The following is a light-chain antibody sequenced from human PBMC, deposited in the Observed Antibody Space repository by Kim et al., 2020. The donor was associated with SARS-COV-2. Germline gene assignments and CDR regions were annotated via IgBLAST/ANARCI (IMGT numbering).Light chain of an antibody. CDR1: SSNIGSNS. CDR2: SDS. V-gene: IGLV1-44*01. Sequence: GQRVTISCSGSSSNIGSNSVNWYQQVPGTAPKLLIYSDSQRPSGVPDRFSGSKSGTSASLAISGLRSEDEADYYCAAWDDSLNGRVFGGGTKVTVL. J-gene: IGLJ3*02. CDR3: AAWDDSLNGRV.